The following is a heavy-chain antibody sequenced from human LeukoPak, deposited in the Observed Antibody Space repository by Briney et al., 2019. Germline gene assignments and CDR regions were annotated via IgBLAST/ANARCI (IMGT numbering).Heavy chain of an antibody. CDR1: GGSVSSGSY. V-gene: IGHV3-23*01. CDR3: AKGRGWSTYDAFDI. D-gene: IGHD5/OR15-5a*01. CDR2: ISGSGGSA. J-gene: IGHJ3*02. Sequence: PSETLSLTCTVSGGSVSSGSYYWSWVRQAPGKGLEWVSAISGSGGSAYYADSVKGRFTTSRDNSKNTLYLQMNSLRAEDTAVYYCAKGRGWSTYDAFDIWGQGTMVTVSS.